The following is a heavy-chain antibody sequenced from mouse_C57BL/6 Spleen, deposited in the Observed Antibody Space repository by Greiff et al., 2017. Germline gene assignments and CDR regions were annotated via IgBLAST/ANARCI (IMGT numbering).Heavy chain of an antibody. CDR1: GFTFSDYY. CDR2: INYDGSST. CDR3: ARERRGGYDAYAMDY. D-gene: IGHD2-2*01. J-gene: IGHJ4*01. Sequence: DVQLVESEGGLVQPGSSMKLSCTASGFTFSDYYMAWVRQVPEKGLEWVANINYDGSSTYYLDSLKSRFIISRDNAKNILYLQMSSLKSEDTATYYCARERRGGYDAYAMDYWGQGTSVTVSS. V-gene: IGHV5-16*01.